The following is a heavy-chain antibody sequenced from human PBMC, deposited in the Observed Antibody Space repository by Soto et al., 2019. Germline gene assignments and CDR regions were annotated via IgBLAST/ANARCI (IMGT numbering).Heavy chain of an antibody. J-gene: IGHJ6*02. D-gene: IGHD3-22*01. CDR3: ARTSYYDSTGYYNMDV. V-gene: IGHV4-4*02. CDR2: IHHSEST. Sequence: SETLSLTCAISGGSISSNNWWTWVRQSPGKGLEWIGEIHHSESTNYNPSLNSRVTISVDKSKNQFSLKLTSVTAADTADYYCARTSYYDSTGYYNMDVWGQGTTVTVPS. CDR1: GGSISSNNW.